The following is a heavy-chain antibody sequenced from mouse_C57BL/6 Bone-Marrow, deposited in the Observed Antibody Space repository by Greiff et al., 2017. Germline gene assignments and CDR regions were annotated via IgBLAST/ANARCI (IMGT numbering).Heavy chain of an antibody. D-gene: IGHD3-2*02. CDR1: GYTFTSYW. V-gene: IGHV1-55*01. Sequence: QVQLQQPGAELVKPGASVKMSCKASGYTFTSYWITWVKPRPGHGLEWIGDISPGSGSTNYNEKFKSKATLTVDTSSRPAYMQLSSRTSEDSSVYYCARLDSSGPAWFAYWGQGTLVTVSA. J-gene: IGHJ3*01. CDR3: ARLDSSGPAWFAY. CDR2: ISPGSGST.